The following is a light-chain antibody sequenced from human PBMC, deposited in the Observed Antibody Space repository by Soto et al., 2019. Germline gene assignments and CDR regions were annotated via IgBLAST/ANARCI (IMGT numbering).Light chain of an antibody. J-gene: IGKJ2*01. V-gene: IGKV3-15*01. Sequence: EIVMTQSPATLSVSPGERATLSCRASQSVSSNLAWYQQKPGQAPRLLIYGASTRATGIPARFSGSGSGTEFTLTISSLQSTDFTVYYCQQYNNWPPYDTFGQGTKMEIK. CDR1: QSVSSN. CDR3: QQYNNWPPYDT. CDR2: GAS.